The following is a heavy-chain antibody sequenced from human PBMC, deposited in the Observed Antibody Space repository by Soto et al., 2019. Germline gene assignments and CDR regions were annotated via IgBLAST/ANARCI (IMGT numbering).Heavy chain of an antibody. CDR2: ISGSGGST. Sequence: GGSLRLSCAASGVTFSSYAMSGGRQAPGKGLEWVSAISGSGGSTYYADSVKGRFTISRDNSKNTLYLQMNSLRAEDTAVYYCAKGVVVVAFQSWFDPWGQGTLVTVSS. CDR3: AKGVVVVAFQSWFDP. V-gene: IGHV3-23*01. D-gene: IGHD2-15*01. CDR1: GVTFSSYA. J-gene: IGHJ5*02.